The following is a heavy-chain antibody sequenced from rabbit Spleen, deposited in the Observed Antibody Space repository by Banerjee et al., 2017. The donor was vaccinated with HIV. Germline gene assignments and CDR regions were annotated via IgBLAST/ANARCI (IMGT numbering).Heavy chain of an antibody. Sequence: QSLEESGGGLVQPEGSLTLTCTASGFSFNSAYYMCWVRQAPGKGLEWIACMGVGTSGSTYYASWVNGRFTISKTSSTTVTLQMTSLTAADTATYFCARRGSSSGATYFDLWGPGTLVTVS. D-gene: IGHD1-1*01. CDR1: GFSFNSAYY. CDR2: MGVGTSGST. CDR3: ARRGSSSGATYFDL. V-gene: IGHV1S40*01. J-gene: IGHJ4*01.